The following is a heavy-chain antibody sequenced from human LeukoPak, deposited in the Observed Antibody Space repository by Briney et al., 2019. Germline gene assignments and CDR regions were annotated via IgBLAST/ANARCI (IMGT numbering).Heavy chain of an antibody. CDR2: IRYDGSNK. CDR3: AKDYDFWSGRLDY. Sequence: GGSLRLSCGASGFTFSSYGMHWVRQAPGKGLEWVAFIRYDGSNKYYADSVKGRFTISRDNSKNTLYLQMNSLRAEDTAVYYCAKDYDFWSGRLDYWGQGTLVTVSS. V-gene: IGHV3-30*02. D-gene: IGHD3-3*01. J-gene: IGHJ4*02. CDR1: GFTFSSYG.